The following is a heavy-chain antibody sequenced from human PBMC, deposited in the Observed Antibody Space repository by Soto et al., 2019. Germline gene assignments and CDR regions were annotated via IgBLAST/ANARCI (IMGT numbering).Heavy chain of an antibody. V-gene: IGHV1-8*01. Sequence: QVQLVQSGAEVREPGASVKVSCKASGYSFTSLDINWVRQTAGQGLEWMGWMQPSTGRTGYAQKFQGRVTMTRDTSINTVYMELTTLTSDDTAFYYCARGVSAGVDYWGQGTLVTVSP. J-gene: IGHJ4*02. CDR1: GYSFTSLD. D-gene: IGHD1-26*01. CDR2: MQPSTGRT. CDR3: ARGVSAGVDY.